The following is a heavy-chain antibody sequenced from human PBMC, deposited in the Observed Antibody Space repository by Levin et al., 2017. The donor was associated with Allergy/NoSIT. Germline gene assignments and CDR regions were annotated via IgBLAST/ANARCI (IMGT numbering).Heavy chain of an antibody. J-gene: IGHJ3*02. V-gene: IGHV3-53*01. D-gene: IGHD6-13*01. CDR3: ARKEEGSSWYGGFDI. CDR2: LYSGGST. Sequence: SCAASGFTVSSNYMSWVRQAPGKGLDWVAVLYSGGSTYYADSVKGRFTISRDNSKNTLYLQMNSLRAEDTAVYYCARKEEGSSWYGGFDIWGQGTMVTVSS. CDR1: GFTVSSNY.